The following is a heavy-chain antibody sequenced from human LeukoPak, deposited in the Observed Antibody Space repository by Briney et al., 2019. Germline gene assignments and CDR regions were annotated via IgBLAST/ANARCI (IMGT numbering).Heavy chain of an antibody. J-gene: IGHJ4*02. Sequence: ASVKVSCKASGYTFSNYAIHWVRQAPGQRLEWMGWINSGNGNTKYSQEFQGRFAITRDTSAGTAYMELSSLRSEDTAVYYCARDNDFDYWGQGTLVTVSS. CDR1: GYTFSNYA. CDR3: ARDNDFDY. CDR2: INSGNGNT. V-gene: IGHV1-3*03. D-gene: IGHD2-8*01.